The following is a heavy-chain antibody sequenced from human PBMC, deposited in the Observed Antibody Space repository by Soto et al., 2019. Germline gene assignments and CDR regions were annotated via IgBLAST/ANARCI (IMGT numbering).Heavy chain of an antibody. D-gene: IGHD2-15*01. CDR2: INAGNGNT. CDR3: ARGSGVSGSFLGY. V-gene: IGHV1-3*01. CDR1: GYTFTSYA. Sequence: AASVKVSCKASGYTFTSYAMHWVRQAPGQRLEWMGWINAGNGNTKYSQKFQGRVTITRDTSASTAYMELSSLRSEDTAVYYCARGSGVSGSFLGYWGQGTLVTVSS. J-gene: IGHJ4*02.